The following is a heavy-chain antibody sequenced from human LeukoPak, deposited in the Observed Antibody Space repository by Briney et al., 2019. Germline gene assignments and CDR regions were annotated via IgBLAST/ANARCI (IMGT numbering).Heavy chain of an antibody. CDR1: GFTFSAYS. CDR3: ARAPVYYDESRGHLKISNWYLDL. CDR2: ISSTSIYR. J-gene: IGHJ2*01. V-gene: IGHV3-21*01. Sequence: GGSLRLSCAASGFTFSAYSMNWVRQAPGKGLEWVSSISSTSIYRYYGDSVKGRFTISRDSAKNSLHLQMNSLRAEDTAVFYCARAPVYYDESRGHLKISNWYLDLWGRGTLVTVSS. D-gene: IGHD3-22*01.